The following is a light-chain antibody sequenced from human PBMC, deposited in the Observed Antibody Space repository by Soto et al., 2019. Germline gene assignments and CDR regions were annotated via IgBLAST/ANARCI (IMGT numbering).Light chain of an antibody. CDR1: QSVSSN. V-gene: IGKV3-15*01. Sequence: TQSPVTLSVSPGERATLSCRASQSVSSNLAWYQQKPGQAPRLLIYGASNRATGIPARFSGSGSGTEFTLIISSLQSEDFAVYYCQQYNNWPWTFGQGTKVDIK. J-gene: IGKJ1*01. CDR2: GAS. CDR3: QQYNNWPWT.